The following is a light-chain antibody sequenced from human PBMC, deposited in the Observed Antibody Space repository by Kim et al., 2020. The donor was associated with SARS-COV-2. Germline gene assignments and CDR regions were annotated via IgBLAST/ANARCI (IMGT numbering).Light chain of an antibody. CDR3: SSYAGTNNYVV. CDR1: SSDVGAYNY. Sequence: QSALTQPPSASGSPGQSVTISCTGTSSDVGAYNYVSWYQQHPGKAPKLMIYEVSKRPSGVPDRFSGSKSGNTASLTVSGLQAADEADYYCSSYAGTNNYVVFGGGTQLTVL. J-gene: IGLJ2*01. V-gene: IGLV2-8*01. CDR2: EVS.